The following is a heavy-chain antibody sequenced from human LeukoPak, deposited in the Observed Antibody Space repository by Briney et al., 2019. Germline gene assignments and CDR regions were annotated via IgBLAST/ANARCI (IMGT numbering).Heavy chain of an antibody. D-gene: IGHD3-3*01. J-gene: IGHJ6*02. V-gene: IGHV1-8*01. CDR3: ARTARDFWSGYYNDYYGMDV. CDR2: MNPNSGNT. Sequence: ASVKVSCKASGYTFTSYDINWVRQATGQGLEWMGWMNPNSGNTGYAQKFQGRVTMTRNTSISTAYMELSSLRSEDTAVYYCARTARDFWSGYYNDYYGMDVWGQGTTVTVSS. CDR1: GYTFTSYD.